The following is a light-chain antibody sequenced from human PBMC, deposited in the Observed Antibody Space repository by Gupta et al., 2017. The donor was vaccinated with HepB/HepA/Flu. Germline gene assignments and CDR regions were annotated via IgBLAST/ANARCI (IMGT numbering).Light chain of an antibody. J-gene: IGLJ1*01. CDR2: NSD. Sequence: QSVLTQPPSASGTPGQTVTISCSGSSSNIGRNTVDWYQHVPGTAPKLLIYNSDQRPSGVPDRFSCSKSYTSASLATSGLHSEDEAEYYCAAWDDSLKAYVFGSGTKVTVL. V-gene: IGLV1-44*01. CDR1: SSNIGRNT. CDR3: AAWDDSLKAYV.